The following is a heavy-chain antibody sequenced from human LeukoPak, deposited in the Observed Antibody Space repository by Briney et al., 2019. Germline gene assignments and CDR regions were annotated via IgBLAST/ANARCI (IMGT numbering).Heavy chain of an antibody. V-gene: IGHV1-2*02. D-gene: IGHD6-19*01. CDR1: GCTFTGYY. CDR2: INPNSGGT. Sequence: ASVKVSCKAPGCTFTGYYMHWVRQAPGQGLEWMGWINPNSGGTNYTQKFQGRVTMTRDTSISTAYMELSRLRSDDTAVYYCAREQSGWYYFDYWGQGTLVTVSS. J-gene: IGHJ4*02. CDR3: AREQSGWYYFDY.